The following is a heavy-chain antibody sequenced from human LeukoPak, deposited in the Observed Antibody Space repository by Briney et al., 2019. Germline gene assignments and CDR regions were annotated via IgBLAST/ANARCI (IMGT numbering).Heavy chain of an antibody. CDR3: TRTYYFDSSGYYSEGNYYYYHMDV. V-gene: IGHV3-11*01. CDR2: ISRSGSTK. D-gene: IGHD3-22*01. J-gene: IGHJ6*03. CDR1: GFTFSDYN. Sequence: GGSLRLSCAASGFTFSDYNMRWIRQAPGKGLEWVSSISRSGSTKYYADSVKGRFTISRDNAKNSPYLRMNSLRAEDTALYYCTRTYYFDSSGYYSEGNYYYYHMDVWGKGTTVTVSS.